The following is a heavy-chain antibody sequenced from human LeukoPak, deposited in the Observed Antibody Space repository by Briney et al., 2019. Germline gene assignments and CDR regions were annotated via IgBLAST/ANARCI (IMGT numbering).Heavy chain of an antibody. CDR2: IIPIFGTA. Sequence: GASVKVSCKASGYTLTAYYIYWVRQAPGQGLEWMGGIIPIFGTANYAQKFQGRVTITADESTSTAYMELSSLRSEDTAVYYCARGGILTGLDYYMDVWGKGTTVTVSS. CDR1: GYTLTAYY. J-gene: IGHJ6*03. V-gene: IGHV1-69*13. D-gene: IGHD3-9*01. CDR3: ARGGILTGLDYYMDV.